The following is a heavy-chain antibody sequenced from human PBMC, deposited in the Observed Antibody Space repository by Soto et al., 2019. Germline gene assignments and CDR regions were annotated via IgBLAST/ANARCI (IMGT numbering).Heavy chain of an antibody. J-gene: IGHJ5*02. Sequence: ASVKVSCKVSGYTLTELSMHWVRQAPGKGLEWMGGFDPEDGETIYAQKFQGRVTMTEDTSTDTAYMELSSLRSEDTAVYYCATFLYCTNGVCRWFDPWGQGTLVTVSS. CDR3: ATFLYCTNGVCRWFDP. CDR1: GYTLTELS. V-gene: IGHV1-24*01. D-gene: IGHD2-8*01. CDR2: FDPEDGET.